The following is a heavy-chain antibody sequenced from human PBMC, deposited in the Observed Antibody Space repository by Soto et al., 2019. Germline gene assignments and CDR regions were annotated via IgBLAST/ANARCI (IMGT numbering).Heavy chain of an antibody. V-gene: IGHV1-46*01. CDR1: GYTFSTYY. J-gene: IGHJ4*02. CDR3: ARYDYNGYYFDY. CDR2: INPSGGST. Sequence: QVQLVQSGAEVKKPGASVKVSCKASGYTFSTYYMHWVRQAPGQGYEWMGIINPSGGSTTYAQKFQGRVTMTRDTSTTRVYMELSSLKSEDTAVYYCARYDYNGYYFDYWGQGTLVTVSS. D-gene: IGHD4-4*01.